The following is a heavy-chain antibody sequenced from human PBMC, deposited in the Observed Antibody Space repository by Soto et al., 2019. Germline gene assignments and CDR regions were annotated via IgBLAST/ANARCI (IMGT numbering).Heavy chain of an antibody. CDR1: GFTFSSYY. V-gene: IGHV3-74*01. Sequence: EVQLVESGGGLVQPGGSLRLSCAVSGFTFSSYYMQWVRQGPGKGLVYVARIDFDGRSTVHADSVKGRFTIPRDNAKNTLYLQMNSLGVEDTGVYYCARGGSTSWLRALDLWGQGTLVTVSS. CDR3: ARGGSTSWLRALDL. J-gene: IGHJ5*02. CDR2: IDFDGRST. D-gene: IGHD6-13*01.